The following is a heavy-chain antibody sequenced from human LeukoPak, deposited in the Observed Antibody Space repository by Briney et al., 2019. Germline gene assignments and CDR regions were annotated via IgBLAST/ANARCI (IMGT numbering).Heavy chain of an antibody. V-gene: IGHV4-31*03. CDR2: IFYSGSA. Sequence: SETLSLTCTVTGGSISSGDYYWTWIRQHPEKSLEWIGYIFYSGSAYYNPSLKSRVTISVDTSKNRFSLKLSSVTAADTAVYYCARGSTLIRGFDYWGQGTLVTVSS. CDR1: GGSISSGDYY. CDR3: ARGSTLIRGFDY. D-gene: IGHD3-10*01. J-gene: IGHJ4*02.